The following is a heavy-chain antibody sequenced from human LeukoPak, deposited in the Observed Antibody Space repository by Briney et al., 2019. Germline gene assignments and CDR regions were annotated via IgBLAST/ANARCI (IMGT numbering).Heavy chain of an antibody. CDR2: IYYIGST. D-gene: IGHD2-15*01. CDR3: ARVGYCSGDSCYFRYFDL. J-gene: IGHJ2*01. V-gene: IGHV4-61*01. Sequence: SETLSLTCTVSGVSFSSGSYYWSWIRQPPGKGLEWIGYIYYIGSTNYNPSLKSRVTISVDTSKNQFSLKLSSVTAADTAVYYCARVGYCSGDSCYFRYFDLWGRGTLVTVSS. CDR1: GVSFSSGSYY.